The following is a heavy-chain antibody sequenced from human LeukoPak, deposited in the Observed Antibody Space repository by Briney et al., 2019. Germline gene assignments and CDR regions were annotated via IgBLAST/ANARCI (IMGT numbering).Heavy chain of an antibody. V-gene: IGHV3-21*01. CDR1: GYTFSDYS. Sequence: GGSLRLSCAASGYTFSDYSVNWVRQVPGKGLEWVSSISSSGTYIYYADSVKGRFTISRDNAKNSLFLQMNSLRAEDTAVYYCVRDHRWGFDYWGQGTLVTVSS. J-gene: IGHJ4*02. CDR3: VRDHRWGFDY. D-gene: IGHD4-23*01. CDR2: ISSSGTYI.